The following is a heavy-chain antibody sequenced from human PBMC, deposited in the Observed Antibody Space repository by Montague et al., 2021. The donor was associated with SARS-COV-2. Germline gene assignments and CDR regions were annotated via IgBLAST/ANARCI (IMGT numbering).Heavy chain of an antibody. CDR1: GGSLSGSY. D-gene: IGHD3-10*01. CDR3: ARALFSRRGVYITTYYYSYYMDA. V-gene: IGHV4-34*01. J-gene: IGHJ6*03. Sequence: SETLSLTCAVYGGSLSGSYWSWIRQPPGKGLELIGEINHSGVTNYNPSLKSRDTISMDTSKNQFSLNVNSVSAADTAVYYCARALFSRRGVYITTYYYSYYMDAWGTGTTVTVSS. CDR2: INHSGVT.